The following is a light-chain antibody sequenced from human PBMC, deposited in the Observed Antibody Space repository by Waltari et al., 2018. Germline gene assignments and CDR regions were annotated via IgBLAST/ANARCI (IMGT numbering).Light chain of an antibody. CDR2: DVT. CDR3: CSYGGSSWV. CDR1: SSDVRGYNY. J-gene: IGLJ3*02. V-gene: IGLV2-11*01. Sequence: QSALTQPRPVSGSPGQSVTISFTGTSSDVRGYNYVSWYQNLPGKAPKLIIYDVTKWPSGVPDRFSGSKSGNTASLTISGLLGEDEADYYCCSYGGSSWVFGGGTKLTVL.